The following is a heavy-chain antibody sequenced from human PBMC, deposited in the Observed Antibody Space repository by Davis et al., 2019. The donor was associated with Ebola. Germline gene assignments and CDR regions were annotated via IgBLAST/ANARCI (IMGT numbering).Heavy chain of an antibody. J-gene: IGHJ4*02. CDR1: GYTFTSYA. CDR3: ARAIVVIGGNYFDY. Sequence: ASVKVSCKASGYTFTSYAMHWVRQAPGQRLEWMGWINAGNGNTKYSQKFQGRVTITRDTSASTAYMELSSLRSEDTAVYYFARAIVVIGGNYFDYWGQGTLVTVSS. D-gene: IGHD3-22*01. V-gene: IGHV1-3*01. CDR2: INAGNGNT.